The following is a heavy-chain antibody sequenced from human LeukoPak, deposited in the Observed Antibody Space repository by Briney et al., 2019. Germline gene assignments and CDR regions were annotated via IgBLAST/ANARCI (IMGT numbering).Heavy chain of an antibody. CDR2: ISAYNGNT. CDR3: AVIAAAGTGVWYYYGMDV. CDR1: GYTFTSYG. V-gene: IGHV1-18*01. D-gene: IGHD6-13*01. Sequence: ASVKVSCKASGYTFTSYGISWVRQAPGQGLEWMGWISAYNGNTNYAQKLQGRVTMTTDTSTSTAYMELRSLRSDDTAVYYCAVIAAAGTGVWYYYGMDVWGQGTTVTVSS. J-gene: IGHJ6*02.